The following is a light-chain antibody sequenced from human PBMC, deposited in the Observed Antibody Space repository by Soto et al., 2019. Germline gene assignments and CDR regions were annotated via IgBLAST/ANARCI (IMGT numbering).Light chain of an antibody. J-gene: IGKJ5*01. CDR1: QSVSSY. Sequence: ILLTQSPATLSLSPGERATLSCRASQSVSSYLAWYQQKPGQAPRLLIYDASNRATGIPARFSGSGSGTDFTLTISSLEPEDFAVYYCQQRSNWPSITFGQGTRLEI. V-gene: IGKV3-11*01. CDR3: QQRSNWPSIT. CDR2: DAS.